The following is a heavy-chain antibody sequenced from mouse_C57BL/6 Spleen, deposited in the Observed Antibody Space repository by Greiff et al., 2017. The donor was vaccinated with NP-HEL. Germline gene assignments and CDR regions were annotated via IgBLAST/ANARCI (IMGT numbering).Heavy chain of an antibody. D-gene: IGHD1-1*01. CDR1: GFTFTDYY. Sequence: EVQVVESGGGLVQPGGSLSLSCAASGFTFTDYYMSWVRQPPGKALEWLGFIRNKANGYTTEYSASVKGRFTISRDNSQSILYLQMNALRAEDSATYYCARYPYYYGCFDYWGQGTTLTVSS. J-gene: IGHJ2*01. CDR3: ARYPYYYGCFDY. V-gene: IGHV7-3*01. CDR2: IRNKANGYTT.